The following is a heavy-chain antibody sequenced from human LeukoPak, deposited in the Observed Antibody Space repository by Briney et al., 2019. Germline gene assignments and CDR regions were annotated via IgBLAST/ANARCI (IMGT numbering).Heavy chain of an antibody. CDR3: ARDLDGYRSGNGA. CDR2: INTDGSST. Sequence: GGSLRLSCAASGFTFSNYWMHWVRQAQGRGLVWVSRINTDGSSTDYADSVKGRFTISRDNAKNTLYLQMNSLRAEDTAVYYCARDLDGYRSGNGAWGQGTLVTVSS. J-gene: IGHJ5*02. D-gene: IGHD5-12*01. CDR1: GFTFSNYW. V-gene: IGHV3-74*01.